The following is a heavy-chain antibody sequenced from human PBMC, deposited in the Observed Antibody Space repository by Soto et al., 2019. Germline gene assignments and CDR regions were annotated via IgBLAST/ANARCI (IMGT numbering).Heavy chain of an antibody. Sequence: HPGGSLSLSCTASGFPFGNFLMSWFRQAPGKGMEWVGFIRSQPSGGTAEYAASVLGRFTISRDYSKGIAYLQMNSLQTEDSGVYYCIGSFPFWGQGTLVTVSS. D-gene: IGHD3-10*01. CDR3: IGSFPF. CDR2: IRSQPSGGTA. V-gene: IGHV3-49*03. J-gene: IGHJ4*02. CDR1: GFPFGNFL.